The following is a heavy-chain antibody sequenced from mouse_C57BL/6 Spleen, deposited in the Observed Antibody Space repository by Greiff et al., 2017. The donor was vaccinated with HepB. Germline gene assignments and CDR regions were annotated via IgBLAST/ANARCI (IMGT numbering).Heavy chain of an antibody. D-gene: IGHD2-5*01. CDR3: ARAYYSNGWYFDV. V-gene: IGHV14-2*01. J-gene: IGHJ1*03. CDR1: GFNIKDYY. Sequence: EVKLMESGAELVKPGASVKLSCTASGFNIKDYYMHWVKQRTEQGLEWIGRIDPEDGETKYAPKFQGKATITADTSSNTAYLQLSSLTSEDTAVYYCARAYYSNGWYFDVWGTGTTVTVSS. CDR2: IDPEDGET.